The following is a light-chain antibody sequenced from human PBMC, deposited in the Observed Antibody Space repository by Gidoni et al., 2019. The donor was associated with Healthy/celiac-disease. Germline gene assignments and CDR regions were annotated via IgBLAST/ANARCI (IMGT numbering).Light chain of an antibody. CDR2: DNN. V-gene: IGLV1-51*01. CDR3: GTWDSSLSAVV. Sequence: QSVLTQPHSVSAAPGQKVTISCSGSRSNIGNNYVSWYQQLPGTAPKLLIYDNNKRPSGIPDRFSGSKSGTSATLGITGLQTGDEANYYCGTWDSSLSAVVFGGGTKLTVL. CDR1: RSNIGNNY. J-gene: IGLJ2*01.